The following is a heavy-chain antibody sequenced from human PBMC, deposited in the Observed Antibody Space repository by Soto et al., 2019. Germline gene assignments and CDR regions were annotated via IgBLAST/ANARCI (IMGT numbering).Heavy chain of an antibody. Sequence: GGSLRLSCAASGFTFSSYWMSWVRQAPGKGLEWVANIKQDGSEKYYVDSVKGRFTISRDNAKNSLYLQMNSLRAEDTAVYYCARIRNLAITFGGVIVPQYYFDYWGQGTLVTVSS. D-gene: IGHD3-16*02. J-gene: IGHJ4*02. CDR2: IKQDGSEK. V-gene: IGHV3-7*03. CDR3: ARIRNLAITFGGVIVPQYYFDY. CDR1: GFTFSSYW.